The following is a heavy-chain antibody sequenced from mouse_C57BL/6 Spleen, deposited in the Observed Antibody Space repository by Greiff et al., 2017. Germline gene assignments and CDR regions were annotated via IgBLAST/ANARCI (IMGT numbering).Heavy chain of an antibody. J-gene: IGHJ4*01. CDR3: ARRSSAYYYAMDY. CDR1: GYSFTGYY. D-gene: IGHD1-1*01. CDR2: INPSTGGT. V-gene: IGHV1-42*01. Sequence: EVQLQQSGPELVKPGASVKISCKASGYSFTGYYMNWVKQSPEKSLEWIGEINPSTGGTTYNQKFKAKATLTVDKSSSTAYMQLKSLTSEDSAVYYCARRSSAYYYAMDYWSQGTSVTVCS.